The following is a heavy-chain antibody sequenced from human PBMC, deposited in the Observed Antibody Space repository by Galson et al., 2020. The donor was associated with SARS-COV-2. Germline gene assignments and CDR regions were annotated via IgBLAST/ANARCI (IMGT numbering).Heavy chain of an antibody. CDR3: ARGDTGSYYDVFFDY. CDR1: GFTIGDHG. J-gene: IGHJ4*02. V-gene: IGHV3-49*04. CDR2: IRSKTDGGTT. D-gene: IGHD1-26*01. Sequence: GESLKISCTASGFTIGDHGMSWVRQAPGKGLEYISFIRSKTDGGTTEYAPSVDGRFTISSDDSKSIDYLQMNSLKTEDTAVYYCARGDTGSYYDVFFDYGGQGILVTVS.